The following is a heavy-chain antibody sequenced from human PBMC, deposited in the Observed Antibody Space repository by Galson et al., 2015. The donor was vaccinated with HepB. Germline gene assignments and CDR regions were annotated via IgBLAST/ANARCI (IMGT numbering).Heavy chain of an antibody. D-gene: IGHD2-15*01. CDR3: AKDAKYCSGGSCLLLYYYFDY. J-gene: IGHJ4*02. CDR2: ISGSGGST. CDR1: GFTFSSYA. Sequence: SLRLSCAASGFTFSSYAMSWVRQAPGKGLEWVSAISGSGGSTYHADSVKGRFTISRDNSKNTLYLQMNSLRAEDTAVYYCAKDAKYCSGGSCLLLYYYFDYWGQGTLVTVSS. V-gene: IGHV3-23*01.